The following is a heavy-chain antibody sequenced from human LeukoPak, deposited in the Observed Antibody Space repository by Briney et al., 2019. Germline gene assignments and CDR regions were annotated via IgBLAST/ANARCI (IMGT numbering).Heavy chain of an antibody. J-gene: IGHJ4*02. V-gene: IGHV4-34*01. CDR1: GGSFSGYY. Sequence: PSETLSLTCAVYGGSFSGYYWSWIRQPPGKGLEWIGEINHSGSTNYNPSLKSRVTISVDTSKNQFSLKLSSVTAADTAVYYCVSMDTAMASFDYWGQGTLVTVSS. CDR2: INHSGST. CDR3: VSMDTAMASFDY. D-gene: IGHD5-18*01.